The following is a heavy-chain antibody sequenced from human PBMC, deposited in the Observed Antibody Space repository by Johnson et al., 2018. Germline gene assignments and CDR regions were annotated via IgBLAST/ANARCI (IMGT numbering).Heavy chain of an antibody. V-gene: IGHV3-11*01. CDR1: GFTFSDYY. D-gene: IGHD6-19*01. CDR2: ISSSGSTI. Sequence: QVQLVESGGGLVKPGGSLRLSCAASGFTFSDYYLSWIRQAPGKGLEWVSYISSSGSTIYYADSVKGRFTISRDNAKNSLYLQMNSLRAADTAVYYCAKGYSSGWFNWFDPWGQGTLVTVAS. J-gene: IGHJ5*02. CDR3: AKGYSSGWFNWFDP.